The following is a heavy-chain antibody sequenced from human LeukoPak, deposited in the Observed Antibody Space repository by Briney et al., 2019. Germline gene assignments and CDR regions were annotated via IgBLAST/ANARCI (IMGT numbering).Heavy chain of an antibody. CDR2: ISSSGSTI. Sequence: PGGSLRLSCAASGFTFSSYEMNWVRQAPGKGLEWVSYISSSGSTIYYADSVKGRFTISRDNAKNSLYLQMNSLRAEDTAVYYCAGWTYNYGSGSFFFDYWGQGTLVTVSS. CDR1: GFTFSSYE. V-gene: IGHV3-48*03. J-gene: IGHJ4*02. D-gene: IGHD3-10*01. CDR3: AGWTYNYGSGSFFFDY.